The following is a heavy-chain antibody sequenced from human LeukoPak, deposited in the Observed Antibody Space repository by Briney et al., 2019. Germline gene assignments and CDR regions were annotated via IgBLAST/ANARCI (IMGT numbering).Heavy chain of an antibody. CDR1: GDFISSGSYY. D-gene: IGHD2-2*02. V-gene: IGHV4-61*02. J-gene: IGHJ6*03. Sequence: SETLSLTCTVSGDFISSGSYYWSWIRQPAGKGLEWIGRIYTSGNTNYNPSLNSRVTISVDTSKNQFSLKLSSVTAADTAVYYCARDRMDIVVVPAARPKYYYYMDVWGKGTTVTISS. CDR3: ARDRMDIVVVPAARPKYYYYMDV. CDR2: IYTSGNT.